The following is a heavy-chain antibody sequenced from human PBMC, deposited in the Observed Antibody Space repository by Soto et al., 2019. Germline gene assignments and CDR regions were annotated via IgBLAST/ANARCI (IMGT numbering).Heavy chain of an antibody. CDR1: GGSISSSSYY. V-gene: IGHV4-39*01. CDR2: IYYSGNT. Sequence: PSETLSLTCTVSGGSISSSSYYWGWIRQPPGKGLEWIGSIYYSGNTYYNPSLKSRVTISLDTSKNQFSLKLSSVTAADTAVYYCARAGFLTGYYKGSYYYYCMDVWGQVNTVTVSS. J-gene: IGHJ6*02. CDR3: ARAGFLTGYYKGSYYYYCMDV. D-gene: IGHD3-9*01.